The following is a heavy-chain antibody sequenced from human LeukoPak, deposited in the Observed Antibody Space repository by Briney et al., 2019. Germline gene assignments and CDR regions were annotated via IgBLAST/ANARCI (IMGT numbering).Heavy chain of an antibody. CDR3: ARSPKIVVVVAATHWFDP. J-gene: IGHJ5*02. CDR1: GGTFSSYA. D-gene: IGHD2-15*01. V-gene: IGHV1-69*01. CDR2: IIPIFGTA. Sequence: SVKVSCKASGGTFSSYAISWVRQAPGQRLEWMGGIIPIFGTANYAQKFQGRVTITADESTSTAYMELSSLRSEDTAVYYCARSPKIVVVVAATHWFDPWGQGTLVTVSS.